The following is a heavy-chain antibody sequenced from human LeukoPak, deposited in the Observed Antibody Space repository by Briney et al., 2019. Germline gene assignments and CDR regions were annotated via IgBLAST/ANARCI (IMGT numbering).Heavy chain of an antibody. D-gene: IGHD3-10*01. Sequence: SETLSLTCTVSGGSISSYYWSWIRQPPGKGLEWIGYIYYSGSTNYNPSLKSRVTISVDTSKNQFTLKLSSVTAADTAVYYCARHPGGLDAFDIWGQGTMVTVSS. CDR3: ARHPGGLDAFDI. V-gene: IGHV4-59*08. CDR2: IYYSGST. CDR1: GGSISSYY. J-gene: IGHJ3*02.